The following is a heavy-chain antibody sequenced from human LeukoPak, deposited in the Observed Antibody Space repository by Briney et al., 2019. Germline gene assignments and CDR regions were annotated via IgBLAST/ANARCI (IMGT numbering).Heavy chain of an antibody. D-gene: IGHD2-2*01. CDR1: GFTFSDYY. V-gene: IGHV3-11*04. Sequence: PGGSLRLSCAASGFTFSDYYMSWIRQAPGKGLEWVSYISSSGSTIYYADSVKGRFTIPRDNAKTSLYLQMNSVRAEDTAVYYCARDGLGCSSTSCPSPFDYWGQGTLVTVSS. CDR2: ISSSGSTI. J-gene: IGHJ4*02. CDR3: ARDGLGCSSTSCPSPFDY.